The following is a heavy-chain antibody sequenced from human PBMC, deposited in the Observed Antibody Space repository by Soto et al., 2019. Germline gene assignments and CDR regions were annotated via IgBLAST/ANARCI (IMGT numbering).Heavy chain of an antibody. V-gene: IGHV3-30-3*01. CDR1: GFTFSSYA. CDR2: ISYDGSNK. J-gene: IGHJ6*02. CDR3: ARGDSSSWYYYYGMDV. Sequence: PGGSLRLSCAASGFTFSSYAMHWVRQSPGKGLEWVAVISYDGSNKYYADSVKGRFTISRDNSKNTLYLQMNSLRAEDTAVYYCARGDSSSWYYYYGMDVWGQGTTVTVSS. D-gene: IGHD6-13*01.